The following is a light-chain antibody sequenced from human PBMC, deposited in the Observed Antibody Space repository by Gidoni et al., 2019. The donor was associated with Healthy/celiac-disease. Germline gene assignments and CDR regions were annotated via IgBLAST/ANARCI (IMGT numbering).Light chain of an antibody. Sequence: EIVMTQSPATLSVSPGERATLSCRASQSVSSNLAWSQQKPAQAPRLLIYGASTRATGIPARFSGSGSGTEFTLTISSLQSEDFAVYYCQQYNNWPPGLTFGGGTKVEIK. J-gene: IGKJ4*01. CDR1: QSVSSN. V-gene: IGKV3-15*01. CDR2: GAS. CDR3: QQYNNWPPGLT.